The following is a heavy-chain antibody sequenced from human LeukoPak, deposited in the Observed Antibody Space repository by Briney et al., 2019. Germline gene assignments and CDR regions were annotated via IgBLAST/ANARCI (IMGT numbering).Heavy chain of an antibody. D-gene: IGHD2-15*01. CDR2: ISTDGSVT. V-gene: IGHV3-74*01. CDR3: ARSTPYCSGGSCPDY. Sequence: PGESLRLSCAASGFTFSSYWMHWVRQAPGKGLVWVSRISTDGSVTIYADSVKGRFTISRDNAKNTLYLQMNSLRAEDTALYYCARSTPYCSGGSCPDYWGQGTLVTVSS. J-gene: IGHJ4*02. CDR1: GFTFSSYW.